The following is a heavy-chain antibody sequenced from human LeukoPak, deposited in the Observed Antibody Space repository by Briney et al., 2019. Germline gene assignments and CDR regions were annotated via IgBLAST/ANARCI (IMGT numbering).Heavy chain of an antibody. Sequence: SETLSLTCTVSGGSISSGSYYWSWIRQPAGKGLEWIGRIYTSGSTNYNPSLKSRVTISVDTSKNQFSLKLSSVTAADTAVYYCARASTTVTLEYWGQGTLVTVSS. CDR1: GGSISSGSYY. CDR3: ARASTTVTLEY. D-gene: IGHD4-17*01. CDR2: IYTSGST. J-gene: IGHJ4*02. V-gene: IGHV4-61*02.